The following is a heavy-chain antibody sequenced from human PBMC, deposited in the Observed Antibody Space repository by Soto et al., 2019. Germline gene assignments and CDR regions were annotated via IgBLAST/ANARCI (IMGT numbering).Heavy chain of an antibody. CDR3: ARSIVVVTAIDY. Sequence: ASVKVSCKASGYTFTSYAMHWVHQAPGQRLEWMGWINAGNGITKYSQKFQGRVTITRDTSASTAYMELSSLRSEDTAVYYCARSIVVVTAIDYWGQGTLVTVS. CDR1: GYTFTSYA. J-gene: IGHJ4*02. D-gene: IGHD2-21*02. V-gene: IGHV1-3*01. CDR2: INAGNGIT.